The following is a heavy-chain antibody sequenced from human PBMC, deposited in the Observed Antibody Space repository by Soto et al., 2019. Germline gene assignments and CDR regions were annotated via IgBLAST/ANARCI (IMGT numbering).Heavy chain of an antibody. CDR1: GFTFSSYA. V-gene: IGHV3-23*01. Sequence: PGGSLRLSCAVSGFTFSSYAMSWVRQAPGKGLEWVSGISGSGGNTYYVDSVKGRFTIARDDSKNTVYLQMNSLRAEDTAVYYCARGQFDDSSGGFDYWGQGTLVTVSS. CDR2: ISGSGGNT. J-gene: IGHJ4*02. CDR3: ARGQFDDSSGGFDY. D-gene: IGHD3-22*01.